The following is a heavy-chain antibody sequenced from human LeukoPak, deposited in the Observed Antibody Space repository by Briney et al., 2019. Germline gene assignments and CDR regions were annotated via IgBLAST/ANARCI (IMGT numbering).Heavy chain of an antibody. CDR2: ISYDGSNK. CDR1: GFTFSSYA. Sequence: GGSLRLSCAAPGFTFSSYAMHWVRQAPGKGLEWVAVISYDGSNKYYADSVKGRFTISRDNPKNTLYLQMNSLRAEDTAVYYCARVEDRVVDHWGQGTLVTVSS. J-gene: IGHJ4*02. CDR3: ARVEDRVVDH. D-gene: IGHD3-22*01. V-gene: IGHV3-30*04.